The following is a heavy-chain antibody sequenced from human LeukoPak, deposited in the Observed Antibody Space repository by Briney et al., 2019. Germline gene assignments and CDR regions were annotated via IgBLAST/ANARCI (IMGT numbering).Heavy chain of an antibody. CDR1: GGTFSSYA. D-gene: IGHD4-17*01. J-gene: IGHJ3*02. Sequence: WASVKVSCKASGGTFSSYAISWVRQAPGQGLEWMGGIIPIFGTANYAQKFQGRVTITADGSTSTAYMELSSLRSEDTAVYYCARATDYGDFLHAFDIWSQGTMVTVSS. CDR2: IIPIFGTA. CDR3: ARATDYGDFLHAFDI. V-gene: IGHV1-69*13.